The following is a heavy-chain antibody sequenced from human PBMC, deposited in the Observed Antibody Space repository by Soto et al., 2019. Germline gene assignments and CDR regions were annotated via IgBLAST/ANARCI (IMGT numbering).Heavy chain of an antibody. Sequence: ASVKVSCKVSGYTLTDLSMHWVRQAPGKGLEWMGGFDPEDGETIYAQKFQGRVTMTEDTSTDTAYMELSSLRSEDTAVYYCATDKLLDYYDSSGYFVGFDYWGQGTLVTVSS. V-gene: IGHV1-24*01. CDR2: FDPEDGET. D-gene: IGHD3-22*01. CDR1: GYTLTDLS. CDR3: ATDKLLDYYDSSGYFVGFDY. J-gene: IGHJ4*02.